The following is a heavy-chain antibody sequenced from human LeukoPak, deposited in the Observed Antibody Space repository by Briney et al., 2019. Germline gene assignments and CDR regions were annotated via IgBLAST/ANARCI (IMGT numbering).Heavy chain of an antibody. Sequence: GGSLRLSCAASGFTFSSYWMSWVRQAPGKGLEWVANIKQDGSEKYYVDSVKGRFTISRDNAKNLLYLQMNSLRAEDTAVYYCARDFGLGELKEVYWGQGTLVTVSS. V-gene: IGHV3-7*01. D-gene: IGHD3-10*01. CDR1: GFTFSSYW. CDR2: IKQDGSEK. CDR3: ARDFGLGELKEVY. J-gene: IGHJ4*02.